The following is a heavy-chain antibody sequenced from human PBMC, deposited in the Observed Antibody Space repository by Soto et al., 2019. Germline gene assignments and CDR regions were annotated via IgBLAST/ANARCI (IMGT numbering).Heavy chain of an antibody. Sequence: GASVKVSCKASGYTFTSYAMHWVRQAPGQRLEWMGWINAGNGNTKYSQKFQGRVTITRDTSASTAYMELSSLRSDDTAVYYCARSGVWEPRDYWGQGTLVTVSP. J-gene: IGHJ4*02. CDR2: INAGNGNT. V-gene: IGHV1-3*01. D-gene: IGHD1-26*01. CDR1: GYTFTSYA. CDR3: ARSGVWEPRDY.